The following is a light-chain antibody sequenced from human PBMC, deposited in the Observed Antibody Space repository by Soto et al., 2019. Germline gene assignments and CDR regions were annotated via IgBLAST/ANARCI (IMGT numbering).Light chain of an antibody. V-gene: IGKV3-20*01. CDR2: GAS. Sequence: IVLTQSLGTRSLSPWERTTLSCRASQSISRYLAWYQQKPGQGPRLLIYGASSRATGTPDRFSGSGSGTDFTLTINRLEPEDFALYYCQQYGSSPPTFGQGTKVDIK. CDR1: QSISRY. CDR3: QQYGSSPPT. J-gene: IGKJ1*01.